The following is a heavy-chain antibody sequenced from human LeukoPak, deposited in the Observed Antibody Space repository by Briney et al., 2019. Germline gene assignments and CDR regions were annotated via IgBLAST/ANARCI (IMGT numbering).Heavy chain of an antibody. CDR2: ISYDGSNK. V-gene: IGHV3-30-3*01. Sequence: PGRSLRLSCAASGFTFSSYAMHWVRQAPGKGLEWVAVISYDGSNKYYADSVKGRFTISRDNSKNTLYLQMNSLRAEDTAVYYCARDFSSGYYLDYWGQGTLVTVSS. D-gene: IGHD3-22*01. J-gene: IGHJ4*02. CDR3: ARDFSSGYYLDY. CDR1: GFTFSSYA.